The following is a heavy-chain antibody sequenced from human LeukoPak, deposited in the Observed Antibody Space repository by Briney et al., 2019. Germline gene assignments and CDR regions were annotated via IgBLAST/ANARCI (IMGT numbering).Heavy chain of an antibody. CDR1: GGSISSYY. CDR3: ASRGVVRGVSYYFDY. CDR2: VYYSGST. D-gene: IGHD3-10*01. Sequence: PSETLSLTCTVSGGSISSYYWSWIRLPPGKGLEWIGYVYYSGSTKYNPSLRRRVTISVDTSKNQFCMKLSSVTAADTAVYYWASRGVVRGVSYYFDYWGQGTLVTVSS. V-gene: IGHV4-59*01. J-gene: IGHJ4*02.